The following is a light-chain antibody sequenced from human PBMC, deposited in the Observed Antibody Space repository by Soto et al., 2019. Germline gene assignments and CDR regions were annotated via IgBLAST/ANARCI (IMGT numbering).Light chain of an antibody. CDR3: HQYNSVPWT. CDR2: GAF. Sequence: EIVLTQSPATLSLSPGERATLSCRASPSVTNFLAWYQQKPGQAPRLLIYGAFNRATGIPARFSGSGSGTVFTLAISRLEPEDSAAYYCHQYNSVPWTFGQGTKGDIK. CDR1: PSVTNF. V-gene: IGKV3-11*01. J-gene: IGKJ1*01.